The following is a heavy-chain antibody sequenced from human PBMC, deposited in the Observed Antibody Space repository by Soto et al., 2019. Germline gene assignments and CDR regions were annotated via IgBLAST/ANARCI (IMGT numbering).Heavy chain of an antibody. CDR2: INAGNGNR. J-gene: IGHJ4*02. CDR1: GYTFTSYG. CDR3: ASDLGGWTDY. D-gene: IGHD6-19*01. Sequence: ASVKVSCKASGYTFTSYGMHWVRQAPGQRLEWMGWINAGNGNRKYSQKFQGRVTITRDTSASTAYMELSSLRSEDTTVYYCASDLGGWTDYWGQGTLVTVSS. V-gene: IGHV1-3*01.